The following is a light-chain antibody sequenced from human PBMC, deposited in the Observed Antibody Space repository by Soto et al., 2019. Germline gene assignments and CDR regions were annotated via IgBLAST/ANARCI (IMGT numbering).Light chain of an antibody. J-gene: IGLJ1*01. V-gene: IGLV2-14*01. CDR2: EVS. CDR1: SSDVGGYNY. CDR3: SSYTSCTTLEV. Sequence: QSLLTQPAAVSVSPGQSITISCTGTSSDVGGYNYVSWYQQHPGKAPKLMIYEVSDRPSAVSNRFAGSKSGSTASLTISGLQTDDEAEYYCSSYTSCTTLEVFGTGPNVTV.